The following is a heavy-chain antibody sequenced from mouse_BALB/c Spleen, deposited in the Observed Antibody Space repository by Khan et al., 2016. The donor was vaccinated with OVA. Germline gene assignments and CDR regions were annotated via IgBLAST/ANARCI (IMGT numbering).Heavy chain of an antibody. CDR2: IYPGNVNT. CDR1: GYTFTTYY. J-gene: IGHJ4*01. CDR3: ARDDYFGGDAMDY. Sequence: QVQLQQSGPELVKPGASVRISCKASGYTFTTYYLHWVKQRPGQGLEWIGWIYPGNVNTKYNERFKGKATLTADKSSSTAYMHLSSLTSEDSAVFFCARDDYFGGDAMDYWGQGTSVTVSS. D-gene: IGHD2-4*01. V-gene: IGHV1S56*01.